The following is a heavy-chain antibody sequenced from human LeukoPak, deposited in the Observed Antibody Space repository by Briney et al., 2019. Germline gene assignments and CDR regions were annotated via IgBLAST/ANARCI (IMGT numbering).Heavy chain of an antibody. J-gene: IGHJ4*02. V-gene: IGHV6-1*01. CDR1: GDSVSNNSAT. CDR3: ARGLDTAIAS. CDR2: TYYKSKWHS. Sequence: SQALSLTCAISGDSVSNNSATWNWVRQSPSRCLEWLGRTYYKSKWHSDYAVSVKSRIILNPDTSKNQFSLLLNSVTPEDTAVYFCARGLDTAIASWGQGTLVTVSS. D-gene: IGHD5-18*01.